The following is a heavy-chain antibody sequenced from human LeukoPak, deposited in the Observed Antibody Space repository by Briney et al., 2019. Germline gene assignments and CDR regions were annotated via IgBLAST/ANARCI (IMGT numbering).Heavy chain of an antibody. J-gene: IGHJ4*02. CDR3: AKIFRPGPVAGSAAADY. V-gene: IGHV3-23*01. CDR2: ISGSGGST. Sequence: GGSLRLSCAASGFTFSSYAMSWVRQAPGKGLEWVSAISGSGGSTYYADSVKGRFTISRDNSKNTLYLQMNSLRAEDTAVYYCAKIFRPGPVAGSAAADYWGQGTLVTVSS. D-gene: IGHD6-19*01. CDR1: GFTFSSYA.